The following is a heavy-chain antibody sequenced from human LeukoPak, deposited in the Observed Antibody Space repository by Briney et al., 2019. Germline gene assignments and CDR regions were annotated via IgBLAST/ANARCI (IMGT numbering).Heavy chain of an antibody. Sequence: GSSVKVSCKASGGTFSSYAISWVRQAPGQGLEWMGGIIPIFGTANYAQKFQGRVTITTDESTSTAYMELSSLRSEDTAVYYCAEEYSGSSGRVGWFDPWGQGTLVTVSS. CDR2: IIPIFGTA. V-gene: IGHV1-69*05. CDR3: AEEYSGSSGRVGWFDP. CDR1: GGTFSSYA. D-gene: IGHD6-6*01. J-gene: IGHJ5*02.